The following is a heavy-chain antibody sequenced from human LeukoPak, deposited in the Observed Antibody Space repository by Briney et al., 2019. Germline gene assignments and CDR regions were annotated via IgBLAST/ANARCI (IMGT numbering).Heavy chain of an antibody. J-gene: IGHJ5*02. V-gene: IGHV3-11*01. CDR2: INIGGTNT. CDR1: GFTFNDYY. Sequence: GGCLKLSCAASGFTFNDYYMSWILQAPVKGLECLSYINIGGTNTHYADSVKGRFTISRDNAKKSLYLEMNNLRAEETAVYYCATDGAGFDIWGQGVLVTVSS. CDR3: ATDGAGFDI.